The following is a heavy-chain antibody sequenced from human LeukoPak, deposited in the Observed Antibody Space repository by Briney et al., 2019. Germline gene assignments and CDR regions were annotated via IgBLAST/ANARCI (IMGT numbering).Heavy chain of an antibody. Sequence: SETLSLTCTVSGDSIGNQYWSWIRQPPGKGLEWIGYIYYSEYTKYNPSLESRVTISVDTSKNQFSLRLTSVTAADTAIYFCAGEAAAGTNFDYWGQGTLVTVSS. CDR2: IYYSEYT. CDR1: GDSIGNQY. D-gene: IGHD6-13*01. J-gene: IGHJ4*02. CDR3: AGEAAAGTNFDY. V-gene: IGHV4-59*11.